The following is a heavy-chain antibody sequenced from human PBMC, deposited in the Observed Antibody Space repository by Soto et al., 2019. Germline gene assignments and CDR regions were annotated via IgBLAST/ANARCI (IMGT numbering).Heavy chain of an antibody. D-gene: IGHD6-19*01. CDR2: IYWDDDK. CDR1: GFSLSSTRVA. J-gene: IGHJ4*02. Sequence: QITLKESGPTLVKPTQTLTLTCTFSGFSLSSTRVAVGWIRQPPRKALEWLALIYWDDDKRYSPFLKSRITITNDTSKNQVVLTMTSMEPVDTATYYCAHSVVAGLGYYFDYWGQGTLVTVSS. V-gene: IGHV2-5*02. CDR3: AHSVVAGLGYYFDY.